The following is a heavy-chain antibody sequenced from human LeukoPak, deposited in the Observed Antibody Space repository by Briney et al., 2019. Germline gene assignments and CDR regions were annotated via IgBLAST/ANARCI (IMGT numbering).Heavy chain of an antibody. D-gene: IGHD6-19*01. J-gene: IGHJ6*02. CDR1: GFTFSSYS. CDR2: ISSSSSYI. V-gene: IGHV3-21*01. CDR3: ARGSVAGLGGMDV. Sequence: GGSLRLSCAASGFTFSSYSMNWVRQAPGKGLEWVSSISSSSSYIYYADSVKGRFTISRGNAKNSLYLQMNSLRAEDTAVYYCARGSVAGLGGMDVWGQGTTVTVSS.